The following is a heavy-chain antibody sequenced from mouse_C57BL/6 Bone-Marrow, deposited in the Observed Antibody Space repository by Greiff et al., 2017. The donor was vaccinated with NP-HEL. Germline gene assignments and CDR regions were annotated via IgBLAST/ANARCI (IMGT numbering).Heavy chain of an antibody. CDR1: GYTFTSYW. Sequence: VQLQQPGAELVKPGASVKLSCKASGYTFTSYWMHWVKQRPGQGLEWIGMIHPNSGSTNYNEKFKSKATLTVDKSSSTAYMQLSSLTSEDSAVYYCAKDHPRVYLDYWGQGTTLTVSS. V-gene: IGHV1-64*01. CDR2: IHPNSGST. CDR3: AKDHPRVYLDY. J-gene: IGHJ2*01.